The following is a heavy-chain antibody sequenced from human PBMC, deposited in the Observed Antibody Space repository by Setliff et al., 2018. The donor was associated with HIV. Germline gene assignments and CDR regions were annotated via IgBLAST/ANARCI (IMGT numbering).Heavy chain of an antibody. V-gene: IGHV3-48*04. Sequence: PGESLKISCAASGFTFSSYSMNWVRQTPGKGLEWVSYISSGGSSIYYADSVKGRFTISRDNAKNSLYLQMNSLRAEDTAVYYCARDTLSFNQYFYGMDVWGQGTTVTVSS. CDR3: ARDTLSFNQYFYGMDV. D-gene: IGHD2-2*01. CDR2: ISSGGSSI. CDR1: GFTFSSYS. J-gene: IGHJ6*02.